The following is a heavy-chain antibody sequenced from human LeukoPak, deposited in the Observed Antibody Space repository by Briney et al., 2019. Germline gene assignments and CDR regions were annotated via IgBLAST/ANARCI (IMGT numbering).Heavy chain of an antibody. D-gene: IGHD3-10*01. J-gene: IGHJ4*02. CDR1: GGSISSSSYY. CDR3: ARHPRRSILWFGELLHDY. CDR2: IYYSGST. Sequence: TSETPSLTCTVSGGSISSSSYYWGWIRQPPGKGLEWIGSIYYSGSTYYNPSLKSRVTISVDTSKNQFSLKLSSVTAADTAVYYCARHPRRSILWFGELLHDYWGQGTLVTVSS. V-gene: IGHV4-39*01.